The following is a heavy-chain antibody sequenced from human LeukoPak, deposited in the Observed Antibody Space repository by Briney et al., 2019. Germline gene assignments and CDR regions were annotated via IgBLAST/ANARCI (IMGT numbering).Heavy chain of an antibody. CDR3: ARNDYSNSYYYGMDV. J-gene: IGHJ6*02. CDR1: GGSFSGYY. CDR2: INHSGGT. V-gene: IGHV4-34*01. Sequence: SETLSLTCAVYGGSFSGYYWSWIRQPPGKGLEWIGEINHSGGTNYNPSLKSRVTISVDTSKNQFSLKLSSVTAADTAVYYCARNDYSNSYYYGMDVWGQGTTVTVSS. D-gene: IGHD4-11*01.